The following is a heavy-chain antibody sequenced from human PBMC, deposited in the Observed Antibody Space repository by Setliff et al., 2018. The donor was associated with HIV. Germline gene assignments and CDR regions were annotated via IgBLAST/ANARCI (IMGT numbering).Heavy chain of an antibody. CDR2: ITPFVGIT. J-gene: IGHJ4*02. CDR3: VGLRYFDWNKDY. Sequence: SVKVSCKASGGTFSDFRITWVRQAPGQGLEWMGEITPFVGITNYAQKFQGRVTISADESTATAYMELSSLRSEDTAVYYCVGLRYFDWNKDYWGQGTLVTVSS. V-gene: IGHV1-69*10. CDR1: GGTFSDFR. D-gene: IGHD3-9*01.